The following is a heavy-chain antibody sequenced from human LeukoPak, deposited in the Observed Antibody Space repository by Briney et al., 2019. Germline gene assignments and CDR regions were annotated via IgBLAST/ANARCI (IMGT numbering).Heavy chain of an antibody. Sequence: GGSLRLSCAASGFTVSSNYMSWVRQAPGKGLEWVSVIYSGGSTYYADSVKGRFTISRHNTKNTLYLQMNSLRPEDTAVYFCARDHIGDGYNLDYWGQGTLVTVSS. V-gene: IGHV3-53*04. J-gene: IGHJ4*02. CDR3: ARDHIGDGYNLDY. CDR1: GFTVSSNY. D-gene: IGHD5-24*01. CDR2: IYSGGST.